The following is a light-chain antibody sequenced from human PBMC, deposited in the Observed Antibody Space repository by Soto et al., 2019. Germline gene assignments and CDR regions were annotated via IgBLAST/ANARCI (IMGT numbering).Light chain of an antibody. J-gene: IGKJ4*01. CDR1: RGISSF. CDR2: TAS. V-gene: IGKV1-9*01. CDR3: QQLYIYPLT. Sequence: IQLTQSPSSLSASVGDRVTVTCRASRGISSFLAWYQLKPGKAPKLLIYTASTLQTGVPSRFSGSGSGTDFTLTISSLQPEDFATYYCQQLYIYPLTFGGGTKVEIK.